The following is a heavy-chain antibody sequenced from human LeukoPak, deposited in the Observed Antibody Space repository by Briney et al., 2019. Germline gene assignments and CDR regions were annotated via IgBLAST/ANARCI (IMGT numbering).Heavy chain of an antibody. Sequence: GGSLRLSCAASGFTFSAVEMNWVRQAPGKGLEWLSYISGSGGTTLYADSVKGRFIISRDNAKNSLYLQMNSLRVEDTAVYYCVRVYCSSTSCSDYFDYWGQGSLVTVSS. J-gene: IGHJ4*02. D-gene: IGHD2-2*01. CDR1: GFTFSAVE. CDR2: ISGSGGTT. CDR3: VRVYCSSTSCSDYFDY. V-gene: IGHV3-48*03.